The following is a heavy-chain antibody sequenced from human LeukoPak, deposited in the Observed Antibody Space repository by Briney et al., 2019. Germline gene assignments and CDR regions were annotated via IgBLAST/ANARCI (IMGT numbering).Heavy chain of an antibody. Sequence: SGGSLRLSCAASGFTFSSYAMSWVRQAPGKGLEWVSAISGSGGSTYYADSVKGRFTISRDNSKNTLYLQLNSLRAEDTAVYYCARGMVRGVIRRFGESMYNWFGPWGQGTLVTVSS. V-gene: IGHV3-23*01. CDR2: ISGSGGST. CDR3: ARGMVRGVIRRFGESMYNWFGP. CDR1: GFTFSSYA. J-gene: IGHJ5*02. D-gene: IGHD3-10*01.